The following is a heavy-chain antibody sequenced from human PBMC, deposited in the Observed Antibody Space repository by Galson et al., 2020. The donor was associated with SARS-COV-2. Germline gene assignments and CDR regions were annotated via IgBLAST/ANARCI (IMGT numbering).Heavy chain of an antibody. Sequence: WGSLRLSCAASGFTFSSYAMSWVRQAPGKGLEWVSAISGSGGNTYYADSVKGRFTISRDNSKNTLYVQMNSLRVEDTAVYYCAGAHCSGGSCYPYGMDVWGQGTTVTVSS. D-gene: IGHD2-15*01. CDR3: AGAHCSGGSCYPYGMDV. CDR1: GFTFSSYA. CDR2: ISGSGGNT. J-gene: IGHJ6*02. V-gene: IGHV3-23*01.